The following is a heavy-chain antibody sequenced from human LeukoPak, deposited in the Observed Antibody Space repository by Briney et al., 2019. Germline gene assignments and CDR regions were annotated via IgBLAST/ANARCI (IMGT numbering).Heavy chain of an antibody. CDR3: ARHYYGSGCSEIDY. CDR1: GGSISSSSYY. Sequence: SETLSLTCTVSGGSISSSSYYWGWIRQPPGKGLEWIGSIYYSGSTYYNPSLKSRVTISVDTSKNQFSLKLSSVTAADTAVYYCARHYYGSGCSEIDYWGQGTLVTVSS. J-gene: IGHJ4*02. V-gene: IGHV4-39*01. CDR2: IYYSGST. D-gene: IGHD3-10*01.